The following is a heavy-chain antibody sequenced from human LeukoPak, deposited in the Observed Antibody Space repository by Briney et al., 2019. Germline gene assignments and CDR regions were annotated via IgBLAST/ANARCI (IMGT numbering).Heavy chain of an antibody. CDR3: AKDRAYYYYYMDV. CDR1: GFTFSTYA. Sequence: GGSLRLSCAASGFTFSTYAMSWVRQAPGTGLEWVSAISGSGTTTYYADSVKGRFTISRDNSKNTLYLQMNSLRAEDTAVYYCAKDRAYYYYYMDVWGKGTTVTVSS. CDR2: ISGSGTTT. V-gene: IGHV3-23*01. D-gene: IGHD3-10*01. J-gene: IGHJ6*03.